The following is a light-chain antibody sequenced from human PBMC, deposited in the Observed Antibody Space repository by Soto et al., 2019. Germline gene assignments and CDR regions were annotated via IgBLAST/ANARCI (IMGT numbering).Light chain of an antibody. CDR1: QGIAPY. J-gene: IGKJ4*01. CDR3: QKYNSAPLT. CDR2: ATS. Sequence: DVQMTQSPSSLSAFVGDRVTITCRASQGIAPYLAWFQQKPGKVSKLLIYATSTLQSWVPSRFSGSGSGTDFTLTINSLQPEDGGTYYCQKYNSAPLTFGGGTKVEIK. V-gene: IGKV1-27*01.